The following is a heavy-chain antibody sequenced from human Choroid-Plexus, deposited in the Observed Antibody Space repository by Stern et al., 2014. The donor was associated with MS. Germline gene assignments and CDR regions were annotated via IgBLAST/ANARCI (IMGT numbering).Heavy chain of an antibody. CDR2: VSYDGSNK. V-gene: IGHV3-30*18. Sequence: VQLVESGGGVVQPGRPLRLSCVASGFTLGSCVMHWVRQAPGKGLEWLAGVSYDGSNKYYADSVKGRFTISRDNSQNTLYMQMSSLRPEDTAVYYCAKDRQYLTYFFDHWGQGSLVTVSS. D-gene: IGHD2/OR15-2a*01. CDR3: AKDRQYLTYFFDH. J-gene: IGHJ5*02. CDR1: GFTLGSCV.